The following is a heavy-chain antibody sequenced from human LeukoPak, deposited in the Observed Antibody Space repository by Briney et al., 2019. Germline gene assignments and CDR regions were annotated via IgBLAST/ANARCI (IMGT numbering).Heavy chain of an antibody. Sequence: SETLSLTCTVSGYSISSGYYWGWVRQAPGKGLEWIGSIDRSGTTNCNPSLKSRATPSVDTSKNQFSLNVRSVTAADTAVYYCARGPPRYSSYWGQGTLVTVSS. D-gene: IGHD5-18*01. V-gene: IGHV4-38-2*02. CDR2: IDRSGTT. CDR1: GYSISSGYY. J-gene: IGHJ4*02. CDR3: ARGPPRYSSY.